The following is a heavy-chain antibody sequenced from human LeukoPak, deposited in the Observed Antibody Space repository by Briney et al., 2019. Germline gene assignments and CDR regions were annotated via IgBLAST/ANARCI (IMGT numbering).Heavy chain of an antibody. CDR2: IYPGDSDT. J-gene: IGHJ4*02. CDR3: AIAGDTTTSCYRCFAY. V-gene: IGHV5-51*01. CDR1: GYSFTSYL. D-gene: IGHD2-2*02. Sequence: GESLKISCKGSGYSFTSYLIGWVRQMPGKGLEGMGDIYPGDSDTRYNPSLQGQVTSSADKSIGTAYLQWSSLEASDTALYYCAIAGDTTTSCYRCFAYWGQGTLVTVSS.